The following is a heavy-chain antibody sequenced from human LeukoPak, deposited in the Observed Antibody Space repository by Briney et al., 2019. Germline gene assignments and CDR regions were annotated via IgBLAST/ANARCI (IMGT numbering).Heavy chain of an antibody. J-gene: IGHJ3*02. CDR1: GGTFSSYA. Sequence: GASMKVSCKASGGTFSSYAISWVRQAPGQGLEWMGRIIPILGIANYAQKFQGRVTITADKSTSTAYMELSSLRSEDTAVYYCARVDGSDAFDIWGQGTMVTVSS. D-gene: IGHD5-24*01. CDR3: ARVDGSDAFDI. V-gene: IGHV1-69*04. CDR2: IIPILGIA.